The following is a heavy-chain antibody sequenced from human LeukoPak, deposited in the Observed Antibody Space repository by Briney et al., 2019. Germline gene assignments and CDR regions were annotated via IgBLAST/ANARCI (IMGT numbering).Heavy chain of an antibody. CDR3: VRLLGDSRGYYPRSFYIDS. J-gene: IGHJ4*02. Sequence: PSETLSLTCAVSGYSITSGYYWGWIRQAPGKGLEWIGSSYHRGNAHYKSSLKGRVAISTDPSKNQFSLTLTSVTAADTALYFCVRLLGDSRGYYPRSFYIDSWGQGILVSVSS. CDR2: SYHRGNA. V-gene: IGHV4-38-2*01. CDR1: GYSITSGYY. D-gene: IGHD3-22*01.